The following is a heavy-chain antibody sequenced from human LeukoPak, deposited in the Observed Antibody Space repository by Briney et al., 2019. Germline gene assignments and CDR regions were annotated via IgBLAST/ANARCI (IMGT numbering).Heavy chain of an antibody. Sequence: SETLSLTCTVSGDSISSHYWSWMRQPPGKGLEWIAYIKYSGSTSNNPSLKSRISISVDTSKNQVSLKLSSVTAADTAVYYCARDTCSDGICPDYWGQGILVTVSS. CDR3: ARDTCSDGICPDY. CDR2: IKYSGST. CDR1: GDSISSHY. D-gene: IGHD2-15*01. J-gene: IGHJ4*02. V-gene: IGHV4-59*11.